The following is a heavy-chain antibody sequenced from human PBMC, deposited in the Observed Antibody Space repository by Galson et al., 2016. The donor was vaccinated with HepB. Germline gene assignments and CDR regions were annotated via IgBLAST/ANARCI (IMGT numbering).Heavy chain of an antibody. D-gene: IGHD6-6*01. V-gene: IGHV3-30-3*01. CDR1: GFTFSIYS. CDR3: ADGEYSPSSRIDY. Sequence: SLRLSCAASGFTFSIYSMHWVRQAPGKGLEWVAALSYDGSNKYYADSLKGRFTISRDNSKNTLLLQMNSLRAEDTAVYYCADGEYSPSSRIDYWGQGSLVTVSS. CDR2: LSYDGSNK. J-gene: IGHJ4*02.